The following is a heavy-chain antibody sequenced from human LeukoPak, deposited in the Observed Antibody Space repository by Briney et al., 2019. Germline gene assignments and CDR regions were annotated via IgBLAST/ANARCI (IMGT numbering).Heavy chain of an antibody. J-gene: IGHJ4*01. Sequence: GGSLRLSCAVSGFTFSSYRMNWVRQAPGKGLEWVASIRQDGGEKSYVDSVKGRFTISRDNTKNSLYLQINSLRAEDTAVYYCARDGTAAGLYFDLWGQGTLVTVSS. CDR3: ARDGTAAGLYFDL. V-gene: IGHV3-7*01. CDR1: GFTFSSYR. D-gene: IGHD6-13*01. CDR2: IRQDGGEK.